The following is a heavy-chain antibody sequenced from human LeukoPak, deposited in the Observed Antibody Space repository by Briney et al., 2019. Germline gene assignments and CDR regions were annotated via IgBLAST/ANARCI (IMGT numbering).Heavy chain of an antibody. J-gene: IGHJ5*02. V-gene: IGHV4-59*01. CDR2: IYDSKST. CDR1: GVSISSFY. CDR3: ARDLGVDTSRMTDIWGTSLGWFDP. Sequence: SETLSLTCSVSGVSISSFYWSWIRQPPGKGLEWVGHIYDSKSTSYNPALKSRVTMSVSTSKNQISLRLDSVTAADTAVYFCARDLGVDTSRMTDIWGTSLGWFDPWGQGTLVTVSS. D-gene: IGHD5-18*01.